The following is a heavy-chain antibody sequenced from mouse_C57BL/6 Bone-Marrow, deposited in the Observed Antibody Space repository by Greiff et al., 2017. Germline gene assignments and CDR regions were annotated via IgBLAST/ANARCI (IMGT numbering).Heavy chain of an antibody. J-gene: IGHJ3*01. V-gene: IGHV1-72*01. Sequence: QVQLQQPGAELVKPGASVKLSCKASGYTFTSYWMHWVKQRPGRGLEWIGRIDPNSGGTKYNEKFKSKATLTVDKPSSTAYMHLSSLTSEDSAVYYCARERELLWFAYWGQGTLVTVSA. CDR1: GYTFTSYW. CDR2: IDPNSGGT. CDR3: ARERELLWFAY.